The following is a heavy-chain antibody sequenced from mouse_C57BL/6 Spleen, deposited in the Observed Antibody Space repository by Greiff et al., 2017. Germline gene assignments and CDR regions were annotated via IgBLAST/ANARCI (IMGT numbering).Heavy chain of an antibody. D-gene: IGHD2-4*01. CDR3: ARRGYEYVDY. V-gene: IGHV5-6*01. Sequence: EVQLQQSGGDLVKPGGSLTLSCAASGFTFSSYGMSWVRQTPVNRLEWVATISSGGIYTYYPDSVKGRFPISRDNAKNTLYLQMSSLKSEDTAMYYGARRGYEYVDYWGQGTTLTVSS. CDR1: GFTFSSYG. J-gene: IGHJ2*01. CDR2: ISSGGIYT.